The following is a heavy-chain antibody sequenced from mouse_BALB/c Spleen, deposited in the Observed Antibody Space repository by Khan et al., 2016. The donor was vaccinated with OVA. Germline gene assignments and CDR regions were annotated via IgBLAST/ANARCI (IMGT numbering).Heavy chain of an antibody. D-gene: IGHD1-1*01. J-gene: IGHJ2*02. CDR2: ISYSGST. CDR3: ARGNDYGDYFDY. V-gene: IGHV3-2*02. Sequence: EVQLQESGPGLVKPSQSLSLTCTVTGYSITSNYAWNWIRQFPGNKLEWMGYISYSGSTTYNPSLKSRISITRDTSKNQFFLQLKSVTTEDTATYYCARGNDYGDYFDYWGQGTSLTVSS. CDR1: GYSITSNYA.